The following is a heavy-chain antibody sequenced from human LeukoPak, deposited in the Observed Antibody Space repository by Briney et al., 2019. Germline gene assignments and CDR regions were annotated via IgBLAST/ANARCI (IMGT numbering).Heavy chain of an antibody. CDR2: IIPIFGTA. Sequence: ASVKVSCKASGGTFSSYAISWVRQAPGQGPEWMGGIIPIFGTANYAQKFQGRVTITADKSTSTAYMELSSLRSEDTAVYYCAGGGITMVRGAPYNWFDPWGQGTLVTVSS. J-gene: IGHJ5*02. CDR3: AGGGITMVRGAPYNWFDP. D-gene: IGHD3-10*01. V-gene: IGHV1-69*06. CDR1: GGTFSSYA.